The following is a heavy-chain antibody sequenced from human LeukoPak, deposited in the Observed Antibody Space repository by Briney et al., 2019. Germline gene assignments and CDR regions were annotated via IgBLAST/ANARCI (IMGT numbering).Heavy chain of an antibody. D-gene: IGHD3-22*01. CDR3: ARDNYDSSANDY. CDR2: INHSGST. V-gene: IGHV4-34*01. Sequence: PSETLSLTCAVYGGSFSGYYWSWIRQPPGKGLEWIGEINHSGSTNYNPSLKSRVTISVDTSKNQFSLKLSSVTAADTAVCYCARDNYDSSANDYWGQGTLVTVSS. CDR1: GGSFSGYY. J-gene: IGHJ4*02.